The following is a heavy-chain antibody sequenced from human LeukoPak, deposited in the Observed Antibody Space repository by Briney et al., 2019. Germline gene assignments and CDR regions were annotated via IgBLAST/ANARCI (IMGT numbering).Heavy chain of an antibody. D-gene: IGHD3-22*01. CDR2: IYPTGNT. CDR3: ARLKFYDSTGYSPGYYMDV. Sequence: PSETLSLTCSVSGGAIISYYWSWIRQPAGKGPEWIGRIYPTGNTDYNPSLETRVTMSTDLSKKQFSLRLRSVTAADTAVYYCARLKFYDSTGYSPGYYMDVWGKGTAVTVSS. CDR1: GGAIISYY. J-gene: IGHJ6*03. V-gene: IGHV4-4*07.